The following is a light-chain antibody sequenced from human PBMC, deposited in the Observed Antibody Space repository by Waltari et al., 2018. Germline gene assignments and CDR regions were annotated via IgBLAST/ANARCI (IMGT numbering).Light chain of an antibody. CDR3: QQASRFPRT. Sequence: CRASQGLDNWVSWYQQKPGEAPRLLIYYISNLETGVPSRFSGSGSGTDFTLTINSLQPEDYATYYCQQASRFPRTFGGGTKVDVK. CDR1: QGLDNW. J-gene: IGKJ4*01. V-gene: IGKV1D-12*01. CDR2: YIS.